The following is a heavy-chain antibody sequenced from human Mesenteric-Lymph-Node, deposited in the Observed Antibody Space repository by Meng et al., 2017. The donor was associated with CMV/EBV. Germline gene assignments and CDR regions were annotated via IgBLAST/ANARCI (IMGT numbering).Heavy chain of an antibody. CDR1: GFTFSSYE. CDR2: ISSSGSTI. J-gene: IGHJ3*01. V-gene: IGHV3-48*03. Sequence: GESLKISCAASGFTFSSYEMNWVRQAPGKGLEWVSYISSSGSTIYYADSVKGRFTISGDNSKNTLYLQMNSLRVEDTAIYYCAKVIMRSPDGAFDVWGQGTVVTVSS. D-gene: IGHD3-16*01. CDR3: AKVIMRSPDGAFDV.